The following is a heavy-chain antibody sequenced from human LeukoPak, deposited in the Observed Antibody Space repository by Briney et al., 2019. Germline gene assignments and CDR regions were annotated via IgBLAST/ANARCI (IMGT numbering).Heavy chain of an antibody. V-gene: IGHV4-4*07. D-gene: IGHD6-13*01. Sequence: SETLSLTCTVSGDSINNFYWSWIRQPAGKGLEWIGRVYSSGTTDYNPSLKSRVSMSVDTSSNQFSLKLSSVTAADTAVYYCARDRTSIAAAGAWFDPWGQGTLVTVSS. J-gene: IGHJ5*02. CDR1: GDSINNFY. CDR3: ARDRTSIAAAGAWFDP. CDR2: VYSSGTT.